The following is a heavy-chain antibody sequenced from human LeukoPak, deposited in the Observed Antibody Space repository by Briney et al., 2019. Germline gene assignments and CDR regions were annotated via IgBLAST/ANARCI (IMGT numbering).Heavy chain of an antibody. CDR2: ISGSGGST. V-gene: IGHV3-23*01. Sequence: GGSLRLSCAASGFTFSSYAMSWVRQAPGKGLEWVSAISGSGGSTYYADSVKGRFTISRDNSKNTLYLQMNSLRAEDTAVYYCAKSDGGCYDNSGYYAPLGYWGQGTLVTVSS. CDR3: AKSDGGCYDNSGYYAPLGY. D-gene: IGHD3-22*01. J-gene: IGHJ4*02. CDR1: GFTFSSYA.